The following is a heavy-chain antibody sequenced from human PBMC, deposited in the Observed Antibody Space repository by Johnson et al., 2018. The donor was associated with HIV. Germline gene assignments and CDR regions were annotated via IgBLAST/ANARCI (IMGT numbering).Heavy chain of an antibody. CDR1: GFTFSSFG. V-gene: IGHV3-33*06. J-gene: IGHJ3*02. Sequence: QMLLVESGGGVVQPGRSLRLSCAASGFTFSSFGMHWVRQTPGKGLEWVATVWYDGSHEYYADSVKGRFTIFRDNSKKPVSLQMNSLTAEDTAVYYCVKPKNPDAFDIWGQGTKVTVSS. CDR3: VKPKNPDAFDI. D-gene: IGHD1-14*01. CDR2: VWYDGSHE.